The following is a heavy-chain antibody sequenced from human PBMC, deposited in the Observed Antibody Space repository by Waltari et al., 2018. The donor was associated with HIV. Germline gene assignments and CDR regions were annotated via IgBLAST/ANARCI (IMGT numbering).Heavy chain of an antibody. CDR1: GFTFSSYA. D-gene: IGHD2-15*01. CDR2: ISGSGDIT. Sequence: EVQLLESGGGLVQPGGPLRPSCVASGFTFSSYAMSWVRQAPGKGLAWVSNISGSGDITYYADSVKGRFTISRDNSKNTVYLQMNSLRAEDSAVYYCAKARALVVVAATNYWGQGTLVTVSS. V-gene: IGHV3-23*01. CDR3: AKARALVVVAATNY. J-gene: IGHJ4*02.